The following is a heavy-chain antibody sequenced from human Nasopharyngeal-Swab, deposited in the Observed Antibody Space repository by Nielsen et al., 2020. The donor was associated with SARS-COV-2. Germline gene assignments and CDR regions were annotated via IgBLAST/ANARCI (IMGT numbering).Heavy chain of an antibody. Sequence: SVKVSCKASGGTLSSYAISWVRQAPGQGLEWMGGIIPIFDTANYAQKFQGRVTITADKSTSTAYMELSSLRSEDTAVYYCARDKGLRFLEWLPLKGFTGWFDPWGQGTLVTVSS. CDR2: IIPIFDTA. D-gene: IGHD3-3*01. CDR1: GGTLSSYA. CDR3: ARDKGLRFLEWLPLKGFTGWFDP. J-gene: IGHJ5*02. V-gene: IGHV1-69*06.